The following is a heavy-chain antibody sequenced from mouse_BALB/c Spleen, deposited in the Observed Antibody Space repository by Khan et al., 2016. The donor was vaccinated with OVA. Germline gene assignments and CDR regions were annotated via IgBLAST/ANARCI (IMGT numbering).Heavy chain of an antibody. V-gene: IGHV1S137*01. CDR3: ARGSGHYLFAY. CDR2: ISTYYGDA. CDR1: GYTFTDFA. J-gene: IGHJ3*01. D-gene: IGHD2-1*01. Sequence: QIQLVQSGAELVRPGVSVKISCKGSGYTFTDFAMHWVKQSPAKSLEWIGVISTYYGDANYNQNFKGKATMTVDKSSSTAYMELARLTSEDSAIYYCARGSGHYLFAYWGQGTLVTVSA.